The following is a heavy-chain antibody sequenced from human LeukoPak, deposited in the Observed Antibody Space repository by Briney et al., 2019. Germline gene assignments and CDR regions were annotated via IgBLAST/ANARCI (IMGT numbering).Heavy chain of an antibody. CDR3: ARRSEYNYFDY. Sequence: SETLSLTCTVSGGSIRSYYWSWIRQPPGKGLEWIGYIYYSGSTYYNPSLKSRVTISVDRSKNQFSLKLSSVTAADTAVYYCARRSEYNYFDYWGQGTLVTVSS. CDR2: IYYSGST. V-gene: IGHV4-59*12. CDR1: GGSIRSYY. D-gene: IGHD1-1*01. J-gene: IGHJ4*02.